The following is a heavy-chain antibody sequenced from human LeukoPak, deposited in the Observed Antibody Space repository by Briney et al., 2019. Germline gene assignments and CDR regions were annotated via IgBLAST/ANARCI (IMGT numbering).Heavy chain of an antibody. CDR3: SDCILLDY. V-gene: IGHV3-23*01. CDR1: GFTFSSYA. D-gene: IGHD2-21*01. J-gene: IGHJ4*02. Sequence: GGSLRLSCAASGFTFSSYAMSWVRQAPGKGLEWVSAISGSGDRTYYADSVKGRFTISRDNSKNTLYLQINSLRSDATAVFFCSDCILLDYWGQGTLVTVSS. CDR2: ISGSGDRT.